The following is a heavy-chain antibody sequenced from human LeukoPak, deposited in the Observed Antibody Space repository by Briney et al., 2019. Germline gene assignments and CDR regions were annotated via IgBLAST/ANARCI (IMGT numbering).Heavy chain of an antibody. CDR2: ISSSGSTI. V-gene: IGHV3-11*04. CDR3: ARETPPPYYYDSSGYYGGFYWFDP. CDR1: GFTFSDYY. D-gene: IGHD3-22*01. J-gene: IGHJ5*01. Sequence: GGSLRLSCAASGFTFSDYYMSWIRQAPGKGLEWVSYISSSGSTIYYADSVKGRFTISRDNAKNSLYLQMNSLRAEDTAVYYCARETPPPYYYDSSGYYGGFYWFDPWGQETLVTVSS.